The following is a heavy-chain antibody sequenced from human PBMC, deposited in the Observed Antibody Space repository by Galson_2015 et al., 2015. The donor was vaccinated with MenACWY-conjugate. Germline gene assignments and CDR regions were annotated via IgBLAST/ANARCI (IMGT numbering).Heavy chain of an antibody. D-gene: IGHD2-8*02. J-gene: IGHJ4*02. CDR3: ARDNIWSFDS. Sequence: SLRLSCAASGFTFNNYWMHWVRQPPGKGLEWISYIKADGSFSNYADSVKGRFTISTDNDKNMEYLQMDVLRDEDTAVYFCARDNIWSFDSWGQGTLVTVSS. V-gene: IGHV3-74*01. CDR2: IKADGSFS. CDR1: GFTFNNYW.